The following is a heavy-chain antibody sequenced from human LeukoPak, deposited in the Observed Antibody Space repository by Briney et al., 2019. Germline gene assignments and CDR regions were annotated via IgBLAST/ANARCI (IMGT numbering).Heavy chain of an antibody. J-gene: IGHJ2*01. Sequence: SETLSLTCTVSGGSISSYYWSWIQQPPGKGLEWIGYIYYSGSTNYNPSLKSRVTISVDTSKNQFSLKLSSVTAADTAVYYCARSVVPAAVDWYFDLWGRGTLVTVSS. CDR3: ARSVVPAAVDWYFDL. CDR1: GGSISSYY. CDR2: IYYSGST. D-gene: IGHD2-2*01. V-gene: IGHV4-59*01.